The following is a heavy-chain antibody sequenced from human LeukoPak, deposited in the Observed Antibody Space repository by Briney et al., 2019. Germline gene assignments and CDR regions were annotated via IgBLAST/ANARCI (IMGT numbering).Heavy chain of an antibody. CDR3: AREYYYDSSGPFDY. Sequence: RGSLRLSCAASGFAVSSNYMNWVRQAPGRGLEWVSVIYSGGNTYYADSVKGRFTISRDNSKNTVYLQMNSLRAEDTAVYYCAREYYYDSSGPFDYWGQGTLVTVSS. V-gene: IGHV3-53*01. CDR1: GFAVSSNY. J-gene: IGHJ4*02. D-gene: IGHD3-22*01. CDR2: IYSGGNT.